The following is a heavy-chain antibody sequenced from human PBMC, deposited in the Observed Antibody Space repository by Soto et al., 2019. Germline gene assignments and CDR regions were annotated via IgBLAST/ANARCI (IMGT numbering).Heavy chain of an antibody. CDR1: GFTFSSYA. J-gene: IGHJ4*02. CDR2: ISGSGGSP. CDR3: AAGLWQWLVPYFDN. D-gene: IGHD6-19*01. V-gene: IGHV3-23*01. Sequence: GGSMRVSCAAAGFTFSSYAMSWVRKAPGKGLEWVSTISGSGGSPYYADSVKGRFTISRDNSKNTLYLQVNSLRADDTAVYYCAAGLWQWLVPYFDNWGQGALVTVSS.